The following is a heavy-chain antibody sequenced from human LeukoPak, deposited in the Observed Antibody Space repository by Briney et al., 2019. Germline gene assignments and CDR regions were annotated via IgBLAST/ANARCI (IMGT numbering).Heavy chain of an antibody. Sequence: GGSLRLSCAASGFTFDDYAMHWVRQAPGKGLEWVSGISWNSGSIGYADSVKGRFTISRDNAKNSLYLQMNSLRAEDTALYYCAKDSLLSAFDIWGQGTMVTVSS. D-gene: IGHD2-8*02. J-gene: IGHJ3*02. CDR3: AKDSLLSAFDI. CDR2: ISWNSGSI. V-gene: IGHV3-9*01. CDR1: GFTFDDYA.